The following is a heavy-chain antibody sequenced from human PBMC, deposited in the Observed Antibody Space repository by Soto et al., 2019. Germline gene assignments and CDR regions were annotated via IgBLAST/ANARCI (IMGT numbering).Heavy chain of an antibody. V-gene: IGHV3-30*18. D-gene: IGHD3-3*01. J-gene: IGHJ4*02. CDR3: AKTKYPFYDFWSGYLDY. CDR2: ISYDGSNK. Sequence: GGSLRLSDASSGFTFSSYGMHWVRQAPGKGLEWVAVISYDGSNKYYADSVKGRFTISRDNSKNTLYLQMNSLRAEDTAVYYCAKTKYPFYDFWSGYLDYWGQGTLVTVSS. CDR1: GFTFSSYG.